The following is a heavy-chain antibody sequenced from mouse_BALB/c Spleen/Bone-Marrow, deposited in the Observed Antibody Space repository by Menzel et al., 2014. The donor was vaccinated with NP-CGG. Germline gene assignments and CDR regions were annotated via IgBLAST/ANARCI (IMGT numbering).Heavy chain of an antibody. D-gene: IGHD2-4*01. CDR3: ARVSYDYFDY. CDR2: ISDGGSYT. CDR1: GFTYSDYY. Sequence: EVKLMESGGGLVKPGGSLKLSCAASGFTYSDYYMYWVRQTPEKRLEWVATISDGGSYTYYPDSVKGRFTIFRDNAKNNLYLQMSSLKSEDTAMYYCARVSYDYFDYWGQGTTLTVSS. J-gene: IGHJ2*01. V-gene: IGHV5-4*02.